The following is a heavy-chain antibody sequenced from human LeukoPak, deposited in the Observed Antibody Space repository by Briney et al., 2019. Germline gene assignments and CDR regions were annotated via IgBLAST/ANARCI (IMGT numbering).Heavy chain of an antibody. D-gene: IGHD1-26*01. CDR1: GFIFSSYA. V-gene: IGHV3-23*01. CDR2: ISGSGGST. CDR3: AGTQWELHDY. Sequence: GGSLRLSCAASGFIFSSYAMSWVLQAPGKGLEWVSAISGSGGSTYYADSVKGRFTISRDNSKNTLYLQLNSLRAEYTAVNYCAGTQWELHDYWGQGTLVTVSS. J-gene: IGHJ4*02.